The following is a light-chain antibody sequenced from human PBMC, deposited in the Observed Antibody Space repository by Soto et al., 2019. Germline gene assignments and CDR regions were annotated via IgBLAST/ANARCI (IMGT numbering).Light chain of an antibody. CDR1: NIGNKR. CDR2: YDS. Sequence: SYELTQPPSVSVAPEKTATITCGGNNIGNKRVHWYRQKPGQAPVLLISYDSDRPSGIPERFSGSNSENTATLTISRVEAGDEADYYCQVWDIMTDNYVFGSGTKLPVL. J-gene: IGLJ1*01. CDR3: QVWDIMTDNYV. V-gene: IGLV3-21*04.